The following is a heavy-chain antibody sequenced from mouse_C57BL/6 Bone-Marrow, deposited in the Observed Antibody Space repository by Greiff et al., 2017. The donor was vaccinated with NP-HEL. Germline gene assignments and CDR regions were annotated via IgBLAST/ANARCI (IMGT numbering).Heavy chain of an antibody. J-gene: IGHJ3*01. CDR2: IYPGSGST. Sequence: VQLQQSGAELVKPGASVKMSCKASGYTFTSYWITWVKQRPGQGLEWIGDIYPGSGSTNYNEKFKSKATLTVDTSSSTAYMQLSSLTSEDSAVYYCARRGYYGSSYRFFAYWGQGTLVTVSA. CDR1: GYTFTSYW. D-gene: IGHD1-1*01. CDR3: ARRGYYGSSYRFFAY. V-gene: IGHV1-55*01.